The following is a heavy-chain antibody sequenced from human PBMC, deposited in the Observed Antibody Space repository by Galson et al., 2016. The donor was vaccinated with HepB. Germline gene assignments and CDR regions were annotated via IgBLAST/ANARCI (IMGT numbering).Heavy chain of an antibody. CDR2: IYYSGST. D-gene: IGHD1-7*01. CDR3: AAGYNWDF. V-gene: IGHV4-59*13. CDR1: GGSISGYY. Sequence: SETLSLTCTVSGGSISGYYCAWIRQPPGKGLEWIGYIYYSGSTNCNPSLKSRVTISADTSKNQFSLNLSSVTAADTAVYYCAAGYNWDFWGPGTLVSVS. J-gene: IGHJ1*01.